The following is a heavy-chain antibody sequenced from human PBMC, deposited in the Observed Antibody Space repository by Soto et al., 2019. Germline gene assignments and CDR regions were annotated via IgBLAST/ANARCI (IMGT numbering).Heavy chain of an antibody. Sequence: QVQLQESGLGLVRPSETLYLICNVSGGPISNYYWSWVRQPAGKGLEWVGRIYSDGATNYSPSLKSRVFMSLDMSGNQFSLQLNSVTAADTAVYYCSRVGCSNSNCQTRGMDVWGQGTTVTVSS. J-gene: IGHJ6*02. V-gene: IGHV4-4*07. CDR3: SRVGCSNSNCQTRGMDV. CDR1: GGPISNYY. CDR2: IYSDGAT. D-gene: IGHD2-2*01.